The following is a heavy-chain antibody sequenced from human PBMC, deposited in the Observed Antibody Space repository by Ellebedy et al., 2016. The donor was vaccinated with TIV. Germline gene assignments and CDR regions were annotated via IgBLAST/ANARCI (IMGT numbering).Heavy chain of an antibody. V-gene: IGHV4-59*01. J-gene: IGHJ4*02. D-gene: IGHD3-3*01. CDR1: GGSISPYY. CDR3: ARSRYDFWSGYYTGYYFDY. CDR2: ISYSGST. Sequence: MPSETLSLTCTLSGGSISPYYWRWIRQPPGKGLAWIGYISYSGSTNYNPSLTSRVTISVDTSKNHFSLRLTSVTAADTAVYYCARSRYDFWSGYYTGYYFDYWGQGTLVTVSS.